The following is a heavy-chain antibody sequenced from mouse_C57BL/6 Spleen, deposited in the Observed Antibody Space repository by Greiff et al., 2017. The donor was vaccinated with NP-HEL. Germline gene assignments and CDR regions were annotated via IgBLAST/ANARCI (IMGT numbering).Heavy chain of an antibody. V-gene: IGHV5-9-1*02. D-gene: IGHD2-1*01. CDR3: TRDHGNYGDAMDY. CDR2: ISSGGDYI. Sequence: EVNVVESGEGLVKPGGSLKLSCAASGFTFSSYAMSWVRQTPEKRLEWVAYISSGGDYIYYADTLKGRFTISRDNARNTLYLQMSSLKSEDTAMYYCTRDHGNYGDAMDYWGQGTSVTVSS. CDR1: GFTFSSYA. J-gene: IGHJ4*01.